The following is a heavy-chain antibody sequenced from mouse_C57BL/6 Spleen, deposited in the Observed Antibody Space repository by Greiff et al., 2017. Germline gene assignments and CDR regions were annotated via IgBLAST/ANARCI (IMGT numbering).Heavy chain of an antibody. V-gene: IGHV1-72*01. Sequence: QVQLQQPGAELVKPGASVKLSCKASGYTFTSYWMHWVKQRPGRGLEWIGRIDPNSGGTKYNEKFKSKATLTVDKPSSPAYMQLSSLTSEDSAVYYCARPGYYDYRAWFAYWGQGTLVTVSA. CDR2: IDPNSGGT. D-gene: IGHD2-4*01. J-gene: IGHJ3*01. CDR1: GYTFTSYW. CDR3: ARPGYYDYRAWFAY.